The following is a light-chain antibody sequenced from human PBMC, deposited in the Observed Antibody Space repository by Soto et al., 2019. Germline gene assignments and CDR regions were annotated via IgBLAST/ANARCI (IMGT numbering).Light chain of an antibody. V-gene: IGLV2-14*01. CDR2: DVS. Sequence: QSALTQPASVSGSPGQSITIFFTGTSSDVGGYNYVSWYQQHPGKAPKLMIYDVSNRPSGVSNRFSGSKSGNTASLTISGLQAEDEADYYCSSYTSTSTLVVFGGGTKLTVL. CDR3: SSYTSTSTLVV. J-gene: IGLJ2*01. CDR1: SSDVGGYNY.